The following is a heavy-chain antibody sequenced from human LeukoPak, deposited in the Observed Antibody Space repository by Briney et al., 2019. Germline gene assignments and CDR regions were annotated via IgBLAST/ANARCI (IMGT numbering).Heavy chain of an antibody. Sequence: GGSLRLSCAASGFTFNSYAMSWVRQAPWERLQWVSGISDSGGNTYYADSVRGRFTISRDNSKNTLYLQMNSLRAEDTAVYYCAGDTSGYDAFDIWGRGTMVTVSS. CDR1: GFTFNSYA. D-gene: IGHD3-22*01. CDR2: ISDSGGNT. CDR3: AGDTSGYDAFDI. V-gene: IGHV3-23*01. J-gene: IGHJ3*02.